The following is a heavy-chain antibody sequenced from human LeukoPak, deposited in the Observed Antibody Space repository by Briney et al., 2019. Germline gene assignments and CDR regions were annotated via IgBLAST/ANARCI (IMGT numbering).Heavy chain of an antibody. V-gene: IGHV3-23*01. Sequence: GGSLRLSCVASGFTFTKCAMSWIRQAPGKGLEWVAIITATGDTAYYADSVKGRFTTSRDNSRNTVYMQMDSLRAEDTAIYYCAGDRNSDWYSPLDYWGQGSQVTVSS. J-gene: IGHJ4*02. CDR2: ITATGDTA. D-gene: IGHD6-19*01. CDR1: GFTFTKCA. CDR3: AGDRNSDWYSPLDY.